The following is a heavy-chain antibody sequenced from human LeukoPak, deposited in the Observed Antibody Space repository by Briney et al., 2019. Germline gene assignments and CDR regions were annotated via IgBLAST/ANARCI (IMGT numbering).Heavy chain of an antibody. V-gene: IGHV4-39*01. CDR2: IYYSGST. D-gene: IGHD5-18*01. CDR1: GGSISSSSYY. Sequence: SETLSLTCTVSGGSISSSSYYWGWIRQPPGKGLEWIGSIYYSGSTYYNPSLKSRVTISVDTSKNQFSLKLSSVTAADTAVYYCARPRRASGCSSRKGAFDIWGQGTMVTVSS. CDR3: ARPRRASGCSSRKGAFDI. J-gene: IGHJ3*02.